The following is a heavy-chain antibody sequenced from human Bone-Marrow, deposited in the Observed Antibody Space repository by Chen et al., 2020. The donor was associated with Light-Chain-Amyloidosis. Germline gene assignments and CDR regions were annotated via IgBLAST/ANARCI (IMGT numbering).Heavy chain of an antibody. CDR1: GFNFSGSA. Sequence: GGLVQPGGSLKLSCVASGFNFSGSAIHWVRQASGKGPELVGRIRTTFNNYATRYAESVKGRITLSRDDSRNTTYLHVSSLRIEDTAVYYCTTRFYDKSTYYFEYWGQGTLVTVSS. CDR3: TTRFYDKSTYYFEY. V-gene: IGHV3-73*01. D-gene: IGHD3-22*01. J-gene: IGHJ4*02. CDR2: IRTTFNNYAT.